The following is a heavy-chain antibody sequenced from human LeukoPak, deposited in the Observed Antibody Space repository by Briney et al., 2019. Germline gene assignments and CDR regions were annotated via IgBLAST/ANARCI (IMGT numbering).Heavy chain of an antibody. CDR1: GFTCSGYA. J-gene: IGHJ1*01. D-gene: IGHD1-14*01. CDR3: TRDQGENPEYFQH. CDR2: LSGGGGST. V-gene: IGHV3-23*01. Sequence: PGGSLRLSCAASGFTCSGYAMSWVRQAPGLGRGWLANLSGGGGSTYYADSMKGRFSISRDNSKNTLYLQMNSLRAEDTAVYFCTRDQGENPEYFQHWGQGTLVTVSS.